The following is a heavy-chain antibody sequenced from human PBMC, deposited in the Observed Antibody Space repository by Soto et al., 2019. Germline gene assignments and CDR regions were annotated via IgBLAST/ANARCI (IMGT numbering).Heavy chain of an antibody. V-gene: IGHV3-23*01. CDR3: ATKGNIVVVPAAMSY. CDR1: GFTFSSYA. Sequence: EVQLLESGGGLVQPGGSLRLSCAASGFTFSSYAMSWVRQAPGKGLEWVSAISGSGGSTYYADSVKGRFTISRDNSKNTLYLQMNSLRAEDTAVYYCATKGNIVVVPAAMSYWGQGTLVTVSS. J-gene: IGHJ4*02. CDR2: ISGSGGST. D-gene: IGHD2-2*01.